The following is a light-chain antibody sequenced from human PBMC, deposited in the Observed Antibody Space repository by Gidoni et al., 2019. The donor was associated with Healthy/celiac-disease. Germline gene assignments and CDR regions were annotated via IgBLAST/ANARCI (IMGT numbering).Light chain of an antibody. J-gene: IGLJ7*01. CDR2: STN. Sequence: QTVVTQEPSFSVSPGGTVTLTCGLSSGSVSTSYYPSWYPQTPGQAPRTLIYSTNTRSAGVPDRVSGSILGNKAALTITGAQADDESDYYCVLYMGSGISVFGGGTQLTVL. CDR3: VLYMGSGISV. V-gene: IGLV8-61*01. CDR1: SGSVSTSYY.